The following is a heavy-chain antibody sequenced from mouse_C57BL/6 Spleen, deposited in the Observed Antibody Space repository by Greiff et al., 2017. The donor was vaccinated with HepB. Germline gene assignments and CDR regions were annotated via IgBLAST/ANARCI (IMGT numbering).Heavy chain of an antibody. J-gene: IGHJ1*03. Sequence: VKLMESGPGLVKPSQSLFLTCSITGFPITSGYYWIWIRQSPGKPLEWMGYITHSGETFYNPSLQSPISITRETSKNQFFLQLNSVTTEDTAMYYCAGGPVVYWYFDVWGTGTTVTVSS. D-gene: IGHD1-1*01. CDR2: ITHSGET. CDR1: GFPITSGYY. CDR3: AGGPVVYWYFDV. V-gene: IGHV12-3*01.